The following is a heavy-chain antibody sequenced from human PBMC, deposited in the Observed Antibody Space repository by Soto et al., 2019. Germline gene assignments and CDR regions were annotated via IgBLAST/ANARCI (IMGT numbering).Heavy chain of an antibody. D-gene: IGHD3-22*01. CDR2: ISGSGGST. J-gene: IGHJ4*02. CDR3: AKHPSYDSSGYVYFDY. V-gene: IGHV3-23*01. CDR1: GFTFSSYA. Sequence: EVQLLESGGGLVQPGGSLRLSFAASGFTFSSYAMSWVRQAPGKGLEWVSAISGSGGSTYYADSVKGRFTISRDNSKNTLYLQMNSLRAEDTAVYYCAKHPSYDSSGYVYFDYWGQGTLVTVSS.